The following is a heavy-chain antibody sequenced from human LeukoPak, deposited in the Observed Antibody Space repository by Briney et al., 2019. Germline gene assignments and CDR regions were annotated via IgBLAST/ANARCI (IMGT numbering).Heavy chain of an antibody. CDR1: GFTFSNYA. CDR2: ISGSGGTT. V-gene: IGHV3-23*01. Sequence: GGSLRLSCAASGFTFSNYAMSWVRQAPGKGLEWVSVISGSGGTTYYADFVKGRFAISRDNSKNTVYLQMNSLRAEDTALYYCAKWGAWFGTVNYYGMYVWGQGTTVTVSS. D-gene: IGHD3-10*01. J-gene: IGHJ6*02. CDR3: AKWGAWFGTVNYYGMYV.